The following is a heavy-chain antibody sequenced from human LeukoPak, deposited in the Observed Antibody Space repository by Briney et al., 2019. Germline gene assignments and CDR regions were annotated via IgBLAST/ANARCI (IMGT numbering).Heavy chain of an antibody. Sequence: GGSLRLSCAASGFTFSSYAMSWVRQAPGKGLEWVSAISGSGGSTYYADSVKGRFTISRDNSKNTLYLQMNSLRAVDTAVYYCARGDFWSGYYRYFDYWGQGTLVTVSS. J-gene: IGHJ4*02. D-gene: IGHD3-3*01. V-gene: IGHV3-23*01. CDR3: ARGDFWSGYYRYFDY. CDR2: ISGSGGST. CDR1: GFTFSSYA.